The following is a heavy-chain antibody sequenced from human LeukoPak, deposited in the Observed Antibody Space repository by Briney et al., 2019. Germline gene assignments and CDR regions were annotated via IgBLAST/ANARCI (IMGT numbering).Heavy chain of an antibody. CDR2: ITSSSSYI. Sequence: PGGSLRLSCAASGFTFTSYNMNWVRQAPGKGLEWVSSITSSSSYIYYADSVKGRFTISRDNAKNSLYLQMDSLRAEDTAVYYCAKERLYGSGSYDCWGQGTLVTVSS. D-gene: IGHD3-10*01. CDR3: AKERLYGSGSYDC. J-gene: IGHJ4*02. CDR1: GFTFTSYN. V-gene: IGHV3-21*04.